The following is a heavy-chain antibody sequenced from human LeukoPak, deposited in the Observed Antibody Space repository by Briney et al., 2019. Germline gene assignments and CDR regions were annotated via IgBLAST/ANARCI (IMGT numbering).Heavy chain of an antibody. J-gene: IGHJ4*02. CDR1: GFTFSNYS. D-gene: IGHD3-10*01. Sequence: GGPLRLSCAASGFTFSNYSMHWVRQAPGKGLEGVSYLSSSNSYILYADSVKGRLNISRDNAKNTLFLQMNSLRAEDTAVYYCARGDASGSYLVEYWGQGTLVTVSS. V-gene: IGHV3-21*01. CDR3: ARGDASGSYLVEY. CDR2: LSSSNSYI.